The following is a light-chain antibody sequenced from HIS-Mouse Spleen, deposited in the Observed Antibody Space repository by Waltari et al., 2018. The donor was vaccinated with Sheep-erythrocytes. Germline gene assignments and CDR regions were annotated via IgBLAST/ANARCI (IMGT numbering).Light chain of an antibody. CDR1: SSNIGRNY. CDR3: AAWDDSLSGPV. CDR2: RNN. Sequence: QSVLTQPPSASGTPGQRVTISCSGSSSNIGRNYVYWYQQLPGTAPKLLIYRNNQRPSGVPDRFYGSKSGASAYLALSGLRSEDEADYYCAAWDDSLSGPVFGGGTTLTVL. J-gene: IGLJ3*02. V-gene: IGLV1-47*01.